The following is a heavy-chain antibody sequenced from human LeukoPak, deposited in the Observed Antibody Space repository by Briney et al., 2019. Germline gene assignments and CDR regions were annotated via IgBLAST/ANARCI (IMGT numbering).Heavy chain of an antibody. D-gene: IGHD6-13*01. Sequence: GRSLRLSCAASGFTFSSYGMHWVRQAPGKGLEWVAVIWYDGSNKYYADSVKGRFTISRDNSKNTLYLQMNSLRAEDTAVYYCARGPYSSSWYYFEYWGQGTLVTVSS. V-gene: IGHV3-33*01. CDR3: ARGPYSSSWYYFEY. CDR1: GFTFSSYG. J-gene: IGHJ4*02. CDR2: IWYDGSNK.